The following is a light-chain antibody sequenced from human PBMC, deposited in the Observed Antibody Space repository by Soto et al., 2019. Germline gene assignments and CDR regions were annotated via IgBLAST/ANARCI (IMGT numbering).Light chain of an antibody. Sequence: QSVLTQPPSASGTRGQRVTISCSGSSSNIGSNTVNWYQQLPGTAPKLLIYSNNQRPSGVPDRFSGSKSGTSASLAISGLQSEDEADYYCAAWDDSLNGVVFGGGTKFTVL. V-gene: IGLV1-44*01. J-gene: IGLJ2*01. CDR3: AAWDDSLNGVV. CDR1: SSNIGSNT. CDR2: SNN.